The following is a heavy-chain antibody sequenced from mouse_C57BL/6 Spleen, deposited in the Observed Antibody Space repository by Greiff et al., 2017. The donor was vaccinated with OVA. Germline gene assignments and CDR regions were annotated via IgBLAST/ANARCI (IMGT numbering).Heavy chain of an antibody. CDR1: GYSITSGYY. V-gene: IGHV3-6*01. CDR2: ISYDGSN. D-gene: IGHD1-1*01. Sequence: EVQVVESGPGLVKPSQSLSLTCSVTGYSITSGYYWNWIRQFPGNKLEWMGYISYDGSNNYNPSLKNRISITRDTSKNQFFLKLNSVTTEDTATYYCARESKFYYYGSPFAYWGQGTLVTVSA. J-gene: IGHJ3*01. CDR3: ARESKFYYYGSPFAY.